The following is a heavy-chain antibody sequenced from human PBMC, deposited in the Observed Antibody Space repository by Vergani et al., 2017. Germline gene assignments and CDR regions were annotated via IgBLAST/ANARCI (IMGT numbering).Heavy chain of an antibody. Sequence: QVQLQQWGAGLLKPSETLSLTCAVYGGSFSGYYWSWIRQPPGKGLEWSGEINPSGCTNYNPSLKSRVTISVDTAKNKVSLKLSSVTAADTAVYYCARGIRAAAAGTDYWGQGTLVTVSS. CDR3: ARGIRAAAAGTDY. J-gene: IGHJ4*02. CDR1: GGSFSGYY. CDR2: INPSGCT. V-gene: IGHV4-34*01. D-gene: IGHD6-13*01.